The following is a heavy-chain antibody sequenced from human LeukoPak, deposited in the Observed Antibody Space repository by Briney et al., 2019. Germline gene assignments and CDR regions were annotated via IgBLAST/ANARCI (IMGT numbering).Heavy chain of an antibody. J-gene: IGHJ4*02. CDR2: INHSGST. D-gene: IGHD5-24*01. V-gene: IGHV4-34*01. CDR1: GGSFSGYS. Sequence: PSETLSLTRAVYGGSFSGYSWTWIRQPPGKGLEWIGEINHSGSTLYNPSLKSRFTISLDTSKNQFSLNLTSMTAADTAVYYCARRLNGMATIDRYFDYWGQGTLVTVSS. CDR3: ARRLNGMATIDRYFDY.